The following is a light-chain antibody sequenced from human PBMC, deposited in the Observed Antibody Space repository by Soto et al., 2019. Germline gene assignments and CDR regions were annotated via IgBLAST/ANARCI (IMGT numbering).Light chain of an antibody. CDR2: DVT. Sequence: QSVLTQPPSASGSPGQSVTISCTGTSGDVGGFEYVSWYQKHPGKAPKLIIYDVTKRPSGVPDRFSGSKSGNTASLTVSGLQAADEADYYCGTWDSSLSAVVFGGGTKLTVL. V-gene: IGLV2-8*01. J-gene: IGLJ2*01. CDR3: GTWDSSLSAVV. CDR1: SGDVGGFEY.